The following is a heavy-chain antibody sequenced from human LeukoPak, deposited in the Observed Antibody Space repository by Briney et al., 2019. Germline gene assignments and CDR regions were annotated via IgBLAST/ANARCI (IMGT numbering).Heavy chain of an antibody. CDR3: ARVGYYYGSGEANWFDP. CDR2: INHSGST. D-gene: IGHD3-10*01. Sequence: PSETLSLTCAVYGGSFSGYHWSWIRQPPGEGLEWIGEINHSGSTNYNPSLKSRVTISVDTSKNQFSLKLSSVTAADTAVYYCARVGYYYGSGEANWFDPWGQGTLVTVSS. J-gene: IGHJ5*02. CDR1: GGSFSGYH. V-gene: IGHV4-34*01.